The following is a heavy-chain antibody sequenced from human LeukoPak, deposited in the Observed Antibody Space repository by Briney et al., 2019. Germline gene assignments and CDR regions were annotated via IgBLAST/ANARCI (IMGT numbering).Heavy chain of an antibody. D-gene: IGHD3-22*01. V-gene: IGHV3-30*18. J-gene: IGHJ3*02. CDR2: ISYDGSNK. CDR3: AKDITMISPGAFDI. Sequence: PGRSLRLSCAASGFTFGSYGMHWVRQAPGKGLEWVAVISYDGSNKYYADSVKGRFTISRDNSKNTLYLQMNSLRAEDTAVYYCAKDITMISPGAFDIRGQGTMVTVSS. CDR1: GFTFGSYG.